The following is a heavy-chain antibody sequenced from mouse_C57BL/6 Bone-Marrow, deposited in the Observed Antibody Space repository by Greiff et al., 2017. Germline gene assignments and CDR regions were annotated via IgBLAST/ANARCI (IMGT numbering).Heavy chain of an antibody. V-gene: IGHV1-82*01. Sequence: QVQLQQSGPELVKPGASVKISCKASGYAFSSSWLNWVKQRPGKGLEWIGRIYPGDGDTNYNGKFKGKATLTEDKSSSTAYMQLSSLTSEDSAVCFCAKGYFDVWGTGTAVTVSA. CDR1: GYAFSSSW. CDR3: AKGYFDV. CDR2: IYPGDGDT. J-gene: IGHJ1*03.